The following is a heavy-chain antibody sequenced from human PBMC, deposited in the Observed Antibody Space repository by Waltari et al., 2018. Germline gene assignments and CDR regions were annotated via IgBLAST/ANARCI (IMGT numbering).Heavy chain of an antibody. CDR3: ASFGYCADGVCYGDF. Sequence: VQLVASGGGLVQPGGSLRLSCADSGFTFSTYWMNWVRQAPGKGLEWVADIKEDGSKKHYAGSVKGRFTISRDNAKNSLFLQLNSLRVEDTAIYYCASFGYCADGVCYGDFWGQGTLVTVSS. D-gene: IGHD2-8*01. J-gene: IGHJ4*01. V-gene: IGHV3-7*01. CDR1: GFTFSTYW. CDR2: IKEDGSKK.